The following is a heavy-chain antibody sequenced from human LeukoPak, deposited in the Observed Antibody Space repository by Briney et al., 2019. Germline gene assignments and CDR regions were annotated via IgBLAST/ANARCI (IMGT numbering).Heavy chain of an antibody. J-gene: IGHJ4*02. V-gene: IGHV4-59*01. D-gene: IGHD2-15*01. Sequence: PSETLSLTCTVSGGSISSYYWSWIQQPPGKGLEWIGYIYYSGSTNYNPSLKSRVTISVDTSKNQFSLKLSSVTAADTAVYYCARGRDCSGGSCYSDYWGQGTLVTVSS. CDR3: ARGRDCSGGSCYSDY. CDR2: IYYSGST. CDR1: GGSISSYY.